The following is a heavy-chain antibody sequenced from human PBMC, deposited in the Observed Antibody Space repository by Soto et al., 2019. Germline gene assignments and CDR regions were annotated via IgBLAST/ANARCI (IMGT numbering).Heavy chain of an antibody. J-gene: IGHJ6*02. CDR3: AGGKFTIFGVVTRLYYYYGMDV. D-gene: IGHD3-3*01. Sequence: SVKVSCKASGGTFSSYAISWVRQAPGQGLEWMGGIIPIFGTANYAQKFQGRVTITADESTSTAYMELSSLRSEDTAVYYCAGGKFTIFGVVTRLYYYYGMDVWGQGTTVTVSS. CDR1: GGTFSSYA. V-gene: IGHV1-69*13. CDR2: IIPIFGTA.